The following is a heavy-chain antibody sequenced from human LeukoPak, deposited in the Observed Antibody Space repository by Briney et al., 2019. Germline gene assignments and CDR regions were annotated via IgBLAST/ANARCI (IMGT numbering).Heavy chain of an antibody. V-gene: IGHV3-30*03. J-gene: IGHJ5*02. CDR2: ISYDGSNK. D-gene: IGHD3-22*01. CDR1: GFTFSSYG. Sequence: GGSLRLSCAASGFTFSSYGMHWVRQAPGKGLEWVAVISYDGSNKYYADSVKGRFTISRDNSKNTLYLQMNSLRAEDTAVYYCAREGYYYDSSGEFDPWGQGTLVTVSS. CDR3: AREGYYYDSSGEFDP.